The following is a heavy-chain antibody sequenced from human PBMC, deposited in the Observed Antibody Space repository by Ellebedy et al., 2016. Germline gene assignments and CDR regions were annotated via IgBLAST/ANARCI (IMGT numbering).Heavy chain of an antibody. V-gene: IGHV3-9*01. J-gene: IGHJ3*02. CDR2: ISWNSGSI. CDR1: GFTFSSYA. Sequence: GGSLRLSXAASGFTFSSYAMSWVRQAPGKGLEWVSGISWNSGSIGYADSVKGRFTISRDNAKNSLYLQMNSLRAEDTALYYCAKDLVVISFALGDAFDIWGQGTMVTVSS. D-gene: IGHD3-22*01. CDR3: AKDLVVISFALGDAFDI.